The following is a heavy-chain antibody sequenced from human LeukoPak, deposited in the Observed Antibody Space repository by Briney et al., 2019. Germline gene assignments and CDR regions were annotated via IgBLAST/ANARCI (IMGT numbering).Heavy chain of an antibody. CDR3: ARDATTEPGTVYMDV. Sequence: GGSLRLSCAASGFSFISYSMNWVRQAPGKGLEWVSSISSSSDYIYHADSVKGRFTISRDNAKKSLYLQMNSLRAEDTALYFCARDATTEPGTVYMDVWGKGTTVTISS. CDR1: GFSFISYS. V-gene: IGHV3-21*01. CDR2: ISSSSDYI. J-gene: IGHJ6*03. D-gene: IGHD6-13*01.